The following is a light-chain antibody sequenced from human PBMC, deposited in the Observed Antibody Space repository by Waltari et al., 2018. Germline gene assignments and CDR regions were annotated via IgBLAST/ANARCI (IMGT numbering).Light chain of an antibody. CDR1: STDVGAYNY. CDR3: CSFTSRSTWV. V-gene: IGLV2-14*03. CDR2: DVR. Sequence: QSALTQPASVSGSPGQSITISCTGTSTDVGAYNYVSWYQQPPGKVPKLLIFDVRNRPSGVSNRFSGSKSVNTASLTISGLQAEDESDYYCCSFTSRSTWVFGGGTKLTVL. J-gene: IGLJ3*02.